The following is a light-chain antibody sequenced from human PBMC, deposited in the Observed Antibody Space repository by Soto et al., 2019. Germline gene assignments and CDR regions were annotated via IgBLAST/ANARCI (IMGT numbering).Light chain of an antibody. Sequence: QPVLTQPASVSGSPGQSITISCTGTGSDVGGYNYVSWYQQHPGKAPKVMIYDVSNRPSGVSNRFSGSKSGNTASLTISGRQAEDEADYYCSSYTSASTPLVFGGGTKLTVL. CDR2: DVS. V-gene: IGLV2-14*01. CDR3: SSYTSASTPLV. J-gene: IGLJ2*01. CDR1: GSDVGGYNY.